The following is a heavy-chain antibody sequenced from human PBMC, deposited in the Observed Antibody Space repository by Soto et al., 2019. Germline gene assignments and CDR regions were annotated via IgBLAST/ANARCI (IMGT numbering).Heavy chain of an antibody. CDR3: AREIASYNWNDAGAHYYYGMDV. J-gene: IGHJ6*02. V-gene: IGHV4-4*07. CDR2: IYTSGST. D-gene: IGHD1-1*01. Sequence: QVQLQESGPGLVKPSETLSLTCTVSGGSISSYYWSWIRQPAGKGLEWIGRIYTSGSTNYNPSLKSRVTMSVDTSKNQFSLKLSSVTAADTAVYYCAREIASYNWNDAGAHYYYGMDVWGQGTTVTVSS. CDR1: GGSISSYY.